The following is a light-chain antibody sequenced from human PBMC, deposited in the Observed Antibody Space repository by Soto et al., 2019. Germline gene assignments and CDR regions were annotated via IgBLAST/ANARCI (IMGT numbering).Light chain of an antibody. V-gene: IGKV1-39*01. J-gene: IGKJ4*01. CDR2: SAS. CDR3: QQSYSIPLT. Sequence: DLQMTQSPSSLSASVGDRVTITCRASQSIGTYFNWFQQKPGKAPKLLIYSASSLESGVPSRFSGSGSGTHFTLTISSLQREDFATYYCQQSYSIPLTFGGGTKVEIK. CDR1: QSIGTY.